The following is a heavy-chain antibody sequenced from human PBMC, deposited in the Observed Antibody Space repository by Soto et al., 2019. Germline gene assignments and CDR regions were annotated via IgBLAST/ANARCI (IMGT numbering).Heavy chain of an antibody. V-gene: IGHV3-21*01. CDR1: GFTFSSYS. CDR3: ARDCSGGSCYGYYYGMDV. J-gene: IGHJ6*02. D-gene: IGHD2-15*01. CDR2: ISSSSSYI. Sequence: PGGSLRLSCAASGFTFSSYSMNWVRQAPGKGLEWVSSISSSSSYIYYADSVKGRFTISRDNAKNSLYLQMNSLRAEDTAVYYCARDCSGGSCYGYYYGMDVWGQGATVTVSS.